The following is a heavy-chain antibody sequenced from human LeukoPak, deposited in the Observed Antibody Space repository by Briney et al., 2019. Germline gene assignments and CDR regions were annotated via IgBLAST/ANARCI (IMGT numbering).Heavy chain of an antibody. CDR1: GFTFSSYG. Sequence: GGTLRLSCAASGFTFSSYGMSWVRQAPGKGLEWVSAISGSGGSTYSADSVKGRFTISRDNSKNTVYLQMNSPRAEDTAIYYCAKDWASPGHTSAWFPLDHWGQGTLVTVSS. J-gene: IGHJ4*02. CDR2: ISGSGGST. V-gene: IGHV3-23*01. D-gene: IGHD6-19*01. CDR3: AKDWASPGHTSAWFPLDH.